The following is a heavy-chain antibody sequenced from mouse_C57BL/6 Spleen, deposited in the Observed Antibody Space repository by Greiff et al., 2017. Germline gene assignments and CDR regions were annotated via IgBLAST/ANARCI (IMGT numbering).Heavy chain of an antibody. J-gene: IGHJ2*01. CDR3: AREGVITCFDY. Sequence: EVQLVESGPGLVKPSQSLSLTCSVTGYSITSGYYWNWIRQFPGNKLEWMGYISYDGSNNYNPSLKNRISITRDTSKNQFFLKLNSVTTEDTATYYCAREGVITCFDYWGQGTTLTVSS. CDR2: ISYDGSN. CDR1: GYSITSGYY. V-gene: IGHV3-6*01. D-gene: IGHD1-1*01.